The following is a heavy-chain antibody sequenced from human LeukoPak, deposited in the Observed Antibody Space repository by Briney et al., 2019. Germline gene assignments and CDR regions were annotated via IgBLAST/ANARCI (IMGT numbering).Heavy chain of an antibody. CDR3: TGSTLKYYFGY. CDR2: IIPIFGTA. J-gene: IGHJ4*02. Sequence: ASVKVSCKASGGTFSSYAISWVRQAPGQGLEWMGGIIPIFGTANYAQKFQGRVTITADKSTSTAYMELSSLRSEDTAVYYCTGSTLKYYFGYWGQGTLVTVSS. V-gene: IGHV1-69*06. CDR1: GGTFSSYA. D-gene: IGHD2-2*01.